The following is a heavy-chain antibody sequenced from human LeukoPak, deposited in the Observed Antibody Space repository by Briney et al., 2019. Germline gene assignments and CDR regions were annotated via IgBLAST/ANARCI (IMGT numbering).Heavy chain of an antibody. CDR1: GGSIGSSSYY. V-gene: IGHV4-61*05. Sequence: SETLSLTCTVSGGSIGSSSYYWGWIRQPPGKGLEWIGYIYYSGSTNYNSSFKSRVTISVDTSKNQFSLKLSSVTAADTAVYYWAGGGDNNYYYYMDVWGKGTTVTISS. CDR2: IYYSGST. CDR3: AGGGDNNYYYYMDV. D-gene: IGHD4-17*01. J-gene: IGHJ6*03.